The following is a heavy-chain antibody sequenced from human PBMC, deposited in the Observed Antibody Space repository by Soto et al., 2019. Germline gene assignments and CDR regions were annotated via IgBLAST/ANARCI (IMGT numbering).Heavy chain of an antibody. CDR2: ISGSGGST. V-gene: IGHV3-23*01. Sequence: TGGSLRLSCAASGFTFSSYAVSWVRQAPGTGLEWVSAISGSGGSTYYADSVKGRFTISRDNSKNTLYLQMNSLRAEDTAVYYCAKVSDFGVVINYFDYWGQGTLVTVSS. D-gene: IGHD3-3*01. CDR3: AKVSDFGVVINYFDY. CDR1: GFTFSSYA. J-gene: IGHJ4*02.